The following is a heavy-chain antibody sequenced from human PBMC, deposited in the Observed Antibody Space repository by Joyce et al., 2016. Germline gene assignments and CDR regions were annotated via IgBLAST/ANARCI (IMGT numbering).Heavy chain of an antibody. J-gene: IGHJ4*02. V-gene: IGHV1-46*04. CDR2: ISPGGGTT. D-gene: IGHD4-23*01. CDR3: ARDAGGYFDH. CDR1: GYTFIRTY. Sequence: QVTLVQSGADVKRSGASIKISCKASGYTFIRTYIYWLRQAPGQGLEWMGMISPGGGTTSYSEKLQGRVTVTTDTSTSTVYMELTSLKSEDTAVYYCARDAGGYFDHWGQGTLVTVSS.